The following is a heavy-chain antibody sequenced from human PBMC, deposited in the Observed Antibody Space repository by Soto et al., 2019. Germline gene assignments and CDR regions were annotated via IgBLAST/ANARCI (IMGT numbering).Heavy chain of an antibody. CDR1: GYTFTIYW. CDR3: ARTRRGYSYGYPHYYGMDV. V-gene: IGHV5-51*01. J-gene: IGHJ6*02. Sequence: EVQLVQSRAEVKEPGESLKISCKGSGYTFTIYWIVWVRQMPGKGLERMGIIYPGDSDIRYSPSFQGQVTISADKSISTAYLQWSSLKASDTAMYYCARTRRGYSYGYPHYYGMDVCGQGTTVTVSS. CDR2: IYPGDSDI. D-gene: IGHD5-18*01.